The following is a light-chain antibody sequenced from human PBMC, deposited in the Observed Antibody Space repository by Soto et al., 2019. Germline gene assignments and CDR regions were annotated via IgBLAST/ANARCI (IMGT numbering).Light chain of an antibody. Sequence: VLTQAPDTLSVSPGERATLSCRASQAINNNVAWYQLKDGQVPRLLIYGASTRAADVPARFSGGGSGTDFTLTISRLEPEDFAVYYCQQYGSSPITFGQGTRLEIK. V-gene: IGKV3-20*01. CDR3: QQYGSSPIT. CDR1: QAINNN. CDR2: GAS. J-gene: IGKJ5*01.